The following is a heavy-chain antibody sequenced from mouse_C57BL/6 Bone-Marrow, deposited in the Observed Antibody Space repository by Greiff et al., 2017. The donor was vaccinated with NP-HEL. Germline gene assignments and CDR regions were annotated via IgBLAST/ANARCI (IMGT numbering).Heavy chain of an antibody. CDR2: IRNKANGYTT. D-gene: IGHD2-4*01. CDR1: GFTFTDYY. J-gene: IGHJ4*01. CDR3: ARSIYYDYADDPFYAMDY. Sequence: EVKLEESGGGLVQPGGSLSLSCAASGFTFTDYYMSWVRQPPGKALEWLGFIRNKANGYTTEYSASVKGRLTISRDNFQSILYLQMNALRAEDSATYYCARSIYYDYADDPFYAMDYWGQGTSVTVSS. V-gene: IGHV7-3*01.